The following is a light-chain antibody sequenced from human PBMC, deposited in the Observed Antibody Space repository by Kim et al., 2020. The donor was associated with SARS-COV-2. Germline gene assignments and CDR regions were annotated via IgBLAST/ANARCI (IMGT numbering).Light chain of an antibody. Sequence: VPPTRTANSSKIGSGYDVHWYQPLPGTAPKLLLYGNSNRPSGVPDRFSGSKSGTSASLAITGLQAEDEADYYCQSYDSSLSGSRVFGTGTKVTVL. CDR2: GNS. CDR3: QSYDSSLSGSRV. CDR1: SSKIGSGYD. V-gene: IGLV1-40*01. J-gene: IGLJ1*01.